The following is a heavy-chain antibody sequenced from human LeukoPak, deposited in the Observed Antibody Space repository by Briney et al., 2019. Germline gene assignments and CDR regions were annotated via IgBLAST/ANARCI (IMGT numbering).Heavy chain of an antibody. D-gene: IGHD3-22*01. Sequence: ASVKVSCKASGYTFTSYYMHWVRQAPGQGLERMGIINPSGGSTSYAQKFQGRVTMTRDTSTSTVYMELSSLRSEDTAVYYCARAGDSSGYRGISSYWGQGTLVTVSS. CDR1: GYTFTSYY. J-gene: IGHJ4*02. V-gene: IGHV1-46*01. CDR2: INPSGGST. CDR3: ARAGDSSGYRGISSY.